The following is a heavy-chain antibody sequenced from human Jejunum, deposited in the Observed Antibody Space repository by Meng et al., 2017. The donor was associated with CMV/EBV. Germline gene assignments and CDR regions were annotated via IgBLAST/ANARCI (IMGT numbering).Heavy chain of an antibody. CDR1: GFTLSGHC. J-gene: IGHJ4*02. V-gene: IGHV3-72*01. Sequence: LSCAASGFTLSGHCMDWVRQTPGKGLEWVGSSRSKSKGYNTEYATSVRGRFTISRDDSNNLLYLEMNNLKIDDTAVYYCAMEFTFWGPGILVTVSS. CDR2: SRSKSKGYNT. D-gene: IGHD3-16*01. CDR3: AMEFTF.